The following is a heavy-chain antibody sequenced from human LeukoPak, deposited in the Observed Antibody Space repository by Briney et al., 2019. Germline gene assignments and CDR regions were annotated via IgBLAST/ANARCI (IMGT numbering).Heavy chain of an antibody. Sequence: PGGSLRLSCAASGFTLSGYWMHWVRQAPGKGLVWVSRINTDGSSTGYADSVKGRFTISRDNSKNTLYLQMNSLRAEDTAVYYCAKDPGAVADPGGYWGQGTLVTVSS. CDR3: AKDPGAVADPGGY. V-gene: IGHV3-74*01. CDR1: GFTLSGYW. CDR2: INTDGSST. J-gene: IGHJ4*02. D-gene: IGHD6-19*01.